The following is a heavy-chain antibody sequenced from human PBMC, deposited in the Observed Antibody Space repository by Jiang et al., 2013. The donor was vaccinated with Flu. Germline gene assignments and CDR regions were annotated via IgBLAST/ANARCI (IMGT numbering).Heavy chain of an antibody. CDR2: ISYDGSNK. D-gene: IGHD6-6*01. J-gene: IGHJ6*02. Sequence: LVESGGGVVQPGRSLRLSCAASGFTFSSYGMHWVRQAPGKGLEWVAVISYDGSNKYYADSVKGRFTISRDNSKNTLYLQMNSLRAEDTAVYYCARGLYSSSSKDYYGMDVWGQGTTVTVSS. CDR1: GFTFSSYG. CDR3: ARGLYSSSSKDYYGMDV. V-gene: IGHV3-33*05.